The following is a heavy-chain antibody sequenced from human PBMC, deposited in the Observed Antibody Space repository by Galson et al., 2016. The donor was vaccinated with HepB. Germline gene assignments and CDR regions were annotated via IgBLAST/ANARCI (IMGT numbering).Heavy chain of an antibody. Sequence: SVKVSCKASGYTFTNYFIHWVRQAPGQGLEWMGIIDPSGDDRIYAQKFKGRVTITADESTSTAYMELSSLRSEDTAVYYCAREKGVTIPNEAAFDIWGQGTMVTVSS. V-gene: IGHV1-46*01. CDR2: IDPSGDDR. J-gene: IGHJ3*02. D-gene: IGHD3-3*01. CDR3: AREKGVTIPNEAAFDI. CDR1: GYTFTNYF.